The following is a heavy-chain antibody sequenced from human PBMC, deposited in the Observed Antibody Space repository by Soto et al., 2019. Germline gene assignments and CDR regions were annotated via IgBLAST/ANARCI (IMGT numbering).Heavy chain of an antibody. CDR3: AKLGSAGVVTLNWFDP. CDR1: GFTFSSYA. D-gene: IGHD3-3*01. CDR2: ISGSGGST. J-gene: IGHJ5*02. V-gene: IGHV3-23*01. Sequence: GSLRLSCAASGFTFSSYAMSWVRQAPGKGLEWVSAISGSGGSTYYADSVKGRFTISRDNSKNTLYLQMNSLRAEDTAVYYCAKLGSAGVVTLNWFDPWGQGTLVTVSS.